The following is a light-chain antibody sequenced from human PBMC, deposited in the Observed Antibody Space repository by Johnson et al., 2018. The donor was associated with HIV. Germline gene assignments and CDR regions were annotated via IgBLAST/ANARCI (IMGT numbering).Light chain of an antibody. V-gene: IGLV1-51*01. CDR1: RSNIGNNY. J-gene: IGLJ1*01. Sequence: QSVLTQPPSVSAAPGQKVTISCSGSRSNIGNNYVSWYQQLPGTAPKLLIYDNNKRPSGIPDRFSGSKSGTSATLGITGLQTGDEAVYYCETWDSSLGGVFGTGTQVTVL. CDR2: DNN. CDR3: ETWDSSLGGV.